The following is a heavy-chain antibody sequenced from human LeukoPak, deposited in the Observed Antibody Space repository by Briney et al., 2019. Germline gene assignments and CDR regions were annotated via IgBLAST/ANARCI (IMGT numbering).Heavy chain of an antibody. CDR3: TRHSDAYCSRANCYVDNFYGLDV. CDR2: IRSRANSYVT. J-gene: IGHJ6*02. CDR1: GFTFSGSA. Sequence: GGSLRLPCAASGFTFSGSAMHWVRQASGKGLEWVGRIRSRANSYVTAYAAAVTGRFIISRDDSSDTAYLQMNSLKTEDTAVYYCTRHSDAYCSRANCYVDNFYGLDVWGQGTRVAVSS. D-gene: IGHD2-2*01. V-gene: IGHV3-73*01.